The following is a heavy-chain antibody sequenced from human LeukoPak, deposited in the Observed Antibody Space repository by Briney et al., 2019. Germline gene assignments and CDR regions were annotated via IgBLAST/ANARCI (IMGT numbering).Heavy chain of an antibody. Sequence: GGSLRLSCAASGFTFSSYWMHWVRQAPGKGLVWVSRINSDGSSTSYADSVEGRFTISRDNAKNTLYLQMNSLRAEDTAVYYCARDPSGSYRYYGMDVWGQGTTVTVSS. CDR1: GFTFSSYW. V-gene: IGHV3-74*01. CDR2: INSDGSST. CDR3: ARDPSGSYRYYGMDV. J-gene: IGHJ6*02. D-gene: IGHD1-26*01.